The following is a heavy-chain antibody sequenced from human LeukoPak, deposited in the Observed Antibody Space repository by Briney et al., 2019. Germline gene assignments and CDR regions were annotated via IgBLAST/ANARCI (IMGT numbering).Heavy chain of an antibody. D-gene: IGHD5-18*01. CDR3: ARAIGYSYGYAGWFDP. V-gene: IGHV3-30-3*01. J-gene: IGHJ5*02. Sequence: GGSLRLSCAASGFTFSSYAMHWVRQAPGKGLEWVAVISYDGSNKYYADSVKGRFTISRDNSKNTLYLQMNSLRAEDTAVYYCARAIGYSYGYAGWFDPWGQGTLVTVPS. CDR2: ISYDGSNK. CDR1: GFTFSSYA.